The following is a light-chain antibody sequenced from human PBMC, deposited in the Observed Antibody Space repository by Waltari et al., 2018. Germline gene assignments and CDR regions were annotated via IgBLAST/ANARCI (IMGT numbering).Light chain of an antibody. CDR2: GNT. V-gene: IGLV1-47*01. J-gene: IGLJ1*01. Sequence: QSVLTQPPSASGTPGHRVTISCSGSSPDIGENYVSWYKQLPGPAPKLLIYGNTQRPSGVPDRFSGSKSGTSASLAISDLRSEDEADYYCAAWDDNLLYVFGTGTKVTVL. CDR1: SPDIGENY. CDR3: AAWDDNLLYV.